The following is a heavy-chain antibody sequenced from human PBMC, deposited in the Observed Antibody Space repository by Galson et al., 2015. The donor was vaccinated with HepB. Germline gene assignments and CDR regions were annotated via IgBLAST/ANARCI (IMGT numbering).Heavy chain of an antibody. Sequence: SLRLSCAASGFIVSKNYMSWVRQAPGKGLEWVSVIYSGGNTYYADSAKGRFTISRDNSKNTLYLQMNNLRAEDTAVYYCARDCCRSASCSDCYSASWGQGTLVTVSS. J-gene: IGHJ5*02. CDR1: GFIVSKNY. D-gene: IGHD2-2*01. CDR2: IYSGGNT. V-gene: IGHV3-53*01. CDR3: ARDCCRSASCSDCYSAS.